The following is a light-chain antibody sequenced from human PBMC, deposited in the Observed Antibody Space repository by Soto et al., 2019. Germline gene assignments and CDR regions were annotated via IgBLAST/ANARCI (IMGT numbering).Light chain of an antibody. J-gene: IGKJ1*01. CDR1: QSVSSSY. CDR2: GAS. V-gene: IGKV3-20*01. CDR3: QQYGSSLRT. Sequence: EIVLTQSPGTLSLSPGERTTLSCRASQSVSSSYLAWYQQKHGQAPRLLIYGASSRATGIPDRVSGSGSGTDFTLTISRLEPEDFAVYYCQQYGSSLRTFGQGTKVEIK.